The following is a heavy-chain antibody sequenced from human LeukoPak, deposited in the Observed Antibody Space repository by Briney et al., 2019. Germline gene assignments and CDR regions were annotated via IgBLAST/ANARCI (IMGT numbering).Heavy chain of an antibody. CDR1: GFTFSSYA. CDR2: IRYNGGST. D-gene: IGHD2-8*02. CDR3: ARLAGGSYSDY. J-gene: IGHJ4*03. Sequence: GGALRLSCAASGFTFSSYAMHWARQAPGKGLEYVSSIRYNGGSTFYANSVKGRFTISRDNSKNTVYLQMGSLRAEDMAVYYCARLAGGSYSDYWGQGTLVTVSS. V-gene: IGHV3-64*01.